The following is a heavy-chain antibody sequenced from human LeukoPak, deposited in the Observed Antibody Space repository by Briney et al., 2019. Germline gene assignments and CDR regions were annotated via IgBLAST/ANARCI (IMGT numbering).Heavy chain of an antibody. CDR3: AFSSSGLYYFDY. CDR2: INHSGST. CDR1: GGSFSGYY. V-gene: IGHV4-34*01. J-gene: IGHJ4*02. Sequence: SETLSLTCAVYGGSFSGYYWSWIRQPPGKGLEWIGEINHSGSTNYNPSLKSRVTISVDTSKNQFSLKLSSVTAADTAVYYCAFSSSGLYYFDYWGQGTLVTVSS. D-gene: IGHD6-13*01.